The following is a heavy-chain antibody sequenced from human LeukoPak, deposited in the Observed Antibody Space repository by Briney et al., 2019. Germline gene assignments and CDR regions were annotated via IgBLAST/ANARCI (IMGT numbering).Heavy chain of an antibody. CDR2: INHSGST. CDR3: ARVSLRPRGYSGYGVDY. J-gene: IGHJ4*02. Sequence: SETLSLTCAVYGGSFSGYYWSWVRQPPGKGLEWIGDINHSGSTNYNPSLKSRVTISVDTSKNQFSLKLSSVTAADTDVYYCARVSLRPRGYSGYGVDYWGQGTLVTVSS. D-gene: IGHD5-12*01. V-gene: IGHV4-34*01. CDR1: GGSFSGYY.